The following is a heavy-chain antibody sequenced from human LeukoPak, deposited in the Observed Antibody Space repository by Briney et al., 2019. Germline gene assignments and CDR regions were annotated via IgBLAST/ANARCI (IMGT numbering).Heavy chain of an antibody. CDR1: GFPFSSYW. D-gene: IGHD5-24*01. Sequence: GGSLRLSCVASGFPFSSYWMTWVRQAPGKGLEGVANIKQDGSKKSYVDSVKGRFTISRDNAKNSLYLQMNSLRAEDTAIYYCTRVGYIDEGIDYWGQGTLVTVSS. CDR3: TRVGYIDEGIDY. CDR2: IKQDGSKK. V-gene: IGHV3-7*04. J-gene: IGHJ4*02.